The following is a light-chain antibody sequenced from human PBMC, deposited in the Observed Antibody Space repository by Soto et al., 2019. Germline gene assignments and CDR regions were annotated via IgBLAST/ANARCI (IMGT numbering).Light chain of an antibody. Sequence: QSVLTQPPSVSGAPGQRVTISCTGSSSNIGAGYPVHWYQQLPGTAPKLLVAGNRPSGVPDRFSVSKSGASASLAITGLQAEDEADYYCQSYDGGLSAYVFGGGTKVTVL. V-gene: IGLV1-40*01. CDR2: G. J-gene: IGLJ1*01. CDR1: SSNIGAGYP. CDR3: QSYDGGLSAYV.